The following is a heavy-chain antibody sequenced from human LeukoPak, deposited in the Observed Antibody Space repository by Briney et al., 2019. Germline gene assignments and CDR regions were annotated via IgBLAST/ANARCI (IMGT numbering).Heavy chain of an antibody. D-gene: IGHD6-19*01. CDR2: ITNDGGIT. CDR3: AKDRGSGWP. J-gene: IGHJ4*02. CDR1: GFTFSSYA. Sequence: GGSLRLSCVASGFTFSSYAMSWVRQPPGKGLEWVSGITNDGGITYYGDSVKGRFTISRDNTKNTLYLQMTRLTPEDTAIYYCAKDRGSGWPWGQGALVTVSS. V-gene: IGHV3-23*01.